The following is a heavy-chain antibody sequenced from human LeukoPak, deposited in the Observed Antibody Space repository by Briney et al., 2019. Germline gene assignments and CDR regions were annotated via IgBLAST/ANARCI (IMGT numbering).Heavy chain of an antibody. CDR2: IYSGGST. J-gene: IGHJ4*02. Sequence: GGSLRLSCAASGFTVSSNFMSWVRQVPGKGLEWVSDIYSGGSTYYADSVKGRFTISRDNSKNTLYLQMNSLRAEDTAVYYCARVGEGGRYGNFLDYWGQGTLVTVSS. V-gene: IGHV3-53*01. D-gene: IGHD1-14*01. CDR1: GFTVSSNF. CDR3: ARVGEGGRYGNFLDY.